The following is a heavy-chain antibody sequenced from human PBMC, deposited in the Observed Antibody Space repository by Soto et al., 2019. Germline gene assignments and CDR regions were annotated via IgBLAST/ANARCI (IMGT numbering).Heavy chain of an antibody. Sequence: QGQLVQSGAEVKKPGSSVKVSCKASGDTFSRNAMSWVRQAPGQGLEWMGGIIPIFHTTNYAQKFQGRVTISADESTSTVYMVLRGRTYEDTAVYYCARGETYLGVWGQGTTVTVSS. CDR1: GDTFSRNA. V-gene: IGHV1-69*01. D-gene: IGHD3-16*01. CDR2: IIPIFHTT. CDR3: ARGETYLGV. J-gene: IGHJ6*02.